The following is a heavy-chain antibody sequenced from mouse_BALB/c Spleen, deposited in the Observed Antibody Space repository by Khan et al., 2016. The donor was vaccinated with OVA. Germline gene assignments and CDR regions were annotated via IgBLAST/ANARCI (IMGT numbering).Heavy chain of an antibody. Sequence: EVQLVESGGGLVKPGGSLKLSCAASGFSFSSYTMPWVRQTPEKRLEWVGTISSGSTYTNYPDSVKGRFTMSRDNATSTPYLQMSSLKSEDTAMYYCTREGNCAHWYFDVWGAGTTVTVSA. CDR2: ISSGSTYT. D-gene: IGHD2-1*01. V-gene: IGHV5-6-4*01. J-gene: IGHJ1*01. CDR1: GFSFSSYT. CDR3: TREGNCAHWYFDV.